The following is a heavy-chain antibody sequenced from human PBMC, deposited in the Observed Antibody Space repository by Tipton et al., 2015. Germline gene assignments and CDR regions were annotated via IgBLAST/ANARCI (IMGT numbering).Heavy chain of an antibody. Sequence: TLSLTCTVSGGSISSGGFYWSWIRQHPGKGLEWIGYIYYSGTTYYNPSLKSRVAISVDTSKNQFSLKLSSVTAADTAVYYCARVPLVDETRLFDYWGQGTLVTVSS. V-gene: IGHV4-31*03. CDR3: ARVPLVDETRLFDY. J-gene: IGHJ4*02. CDR2: IYYSGTT. D-gene: IGHD2-8*02. CDR1: GGSISSGGFY.